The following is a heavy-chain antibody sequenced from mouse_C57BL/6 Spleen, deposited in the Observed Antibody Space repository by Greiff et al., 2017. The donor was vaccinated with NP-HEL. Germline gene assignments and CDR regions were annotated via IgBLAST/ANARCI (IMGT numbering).Heavy chain of an antibody. J-gene: IGHJ2*01. D-gene: IGHD1-1*01. CDR3: ARATTVVATDY. CDR1: GYTFTSYW. Sequence: VQLQQSGAELVKPGASVKMSCKASGYTFTSYWIIWVKQRPGQGLEWIGDIYPGSGSTNYNEKFKSKATLTVDTSSSTAYMQLSSLTSEDSAVYYCARATTVVATDYWGQGTTLTVSS. CDR2: IYPGSGST. V-gene: IGHV1-55*01.